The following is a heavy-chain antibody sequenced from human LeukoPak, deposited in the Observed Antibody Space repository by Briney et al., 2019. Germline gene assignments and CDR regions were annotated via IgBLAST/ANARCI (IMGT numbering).Heavy chain of an antibody. Sequence: SETLSLTCTVSGGLISISTYYWGWIRQPPGKGLEWIGSIYYSGTTHYNPSLKSRVTIAVDTSKNQFSLKLISVTAADTAVYYCARATRTPYGGNPQFDYWGQGTLVTVSS. CDR2: IYYSGTT. CDR1: GGLISISTYY. J-gene: IGHJ4*02. D-gene: IGHD4-23*01. V-gene: IGHV4-39*07. CDR3: ARATRTPYGGNPQFDY.